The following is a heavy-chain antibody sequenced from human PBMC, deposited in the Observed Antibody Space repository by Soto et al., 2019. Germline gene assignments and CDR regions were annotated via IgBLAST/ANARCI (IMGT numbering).Heavy chain of an antibody. CDR1: GFDFSGDL. D-gene: IGHD3-16*01. J-gene: IGHJ4*02. Sequence: VHLEEAGGGVVQPGGSLRLSCVASGFDFSGDLMHWVRQAPGKGLEWVAYVWYDGSSKMYAASVQGRFTISRDNSKNTLYLQMNSLSDDGTAVYYCVRVRWGQPLDHWGQGTLVTVSS. CDR2: VWYDGSSK. V-gene: IGHV3-33*01. CDR3: VRVRWGQPLDH.